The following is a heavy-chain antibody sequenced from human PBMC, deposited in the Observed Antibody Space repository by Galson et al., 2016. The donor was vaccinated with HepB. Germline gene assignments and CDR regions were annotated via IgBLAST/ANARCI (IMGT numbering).Heavy chain of an antibody. D-gene: IGHD2-15*01. J-gene: IGHJ4*02. CDR1: GDTFTNYA. CDR3: ARGGSSMRLWLLAY. V-gene: IGHV7-4-1*02. Sequence: SVKVSCKASGDTFTNYAINWVRQAPGRGLEWMGWVNTKTGNPTYAQGFTGRFVFSSDTSVSTAYLQISSLEAEDTAVYFCARGGSSMRLWLLAYWGQGTLVTVSS. CDR2: VNTKTGNP.